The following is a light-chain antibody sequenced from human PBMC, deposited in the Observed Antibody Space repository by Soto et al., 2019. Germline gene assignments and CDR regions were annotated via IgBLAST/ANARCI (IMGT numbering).Light chain of an antibody. V-gene: IGKV3-11*01. CDR3: QQRSNWPRGT. Sequence: TQSPSTLSASVGDRVTITCRASQSVSSYLAWYQQKPGQAPRLLIYDASNRATGIPARFSGSGSGTDFTLTISSLEPEDFAVYYCQQRSNWPRGTFGQGTKLEIK. J-gene: IGKJ2*02. CDR1: QSVSSY. CDR2: DAS.